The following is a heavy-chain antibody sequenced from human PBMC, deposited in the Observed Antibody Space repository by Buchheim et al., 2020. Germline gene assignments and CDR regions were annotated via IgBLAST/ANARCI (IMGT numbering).Heavy chain of an antibody. CDR3: ARDAGYSSSWQELGFDY. V-gene: IGHV3-66*01. Sequence: EVQLVESGGSLVQPGGSLRLSCAASGFTVSSNYMSWVRQAPGKGLEWVSVIYSGGSTYYADSVKGRFTISRDNSKNTLYLQMNSLRAEDTAVYYCARDAGYSSSWQELGFDYWGQGTL. CDR1: GFTVSSNY. CDR2: IYSGGST. D-gene: IGHD6-13*01. J-gene: IGHJ4*02.